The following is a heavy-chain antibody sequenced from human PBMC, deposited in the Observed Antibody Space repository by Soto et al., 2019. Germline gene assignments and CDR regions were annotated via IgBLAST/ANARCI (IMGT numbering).Heavy chain of an antibody. CDR3: ANLKLELRDDAFDI. J-gene: IGHJ3*02. CDR1: GFICENFA. Sequence: PGWSLSLSYAASGFICENFAMSWVLQAPGKGLEWVSAISGSGGSTYYADSVKGRFTISRDNSKNTLYLQMNSLRAEDTAVYYCANLKLELRDDAFDIGGQGTMVTVS. V-gene: IGHV3-23*01. CDR2: ISGSGGST. D-gene: IGHD1-7*01.